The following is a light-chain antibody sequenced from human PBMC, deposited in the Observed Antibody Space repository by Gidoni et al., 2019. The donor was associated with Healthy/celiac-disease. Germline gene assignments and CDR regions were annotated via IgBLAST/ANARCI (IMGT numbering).Light chain of an antibody. Sequence: DIVLTPSPGTLSLSPGERATLSCRASQSVSSSYLAWYQQKPGQAPRLHIYGASSRATGIPDRFSGSGSGTDFTLTISRLEPEDFAVYYCQQYGSSTITFGQGTRLEIK. CDR3: QQYGSSTIT. CDR2: GAS. CDR1: QSVSSSY. V-gene: IGKV3-20*01. J-gene: IGKJ5*01.